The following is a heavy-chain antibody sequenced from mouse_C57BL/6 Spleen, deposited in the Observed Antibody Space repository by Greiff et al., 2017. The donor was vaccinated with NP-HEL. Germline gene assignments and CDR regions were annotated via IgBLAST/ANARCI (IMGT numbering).Heavy chain of an antibody. CDR3: ARQDDYDEDYFDY. Sequence: EVKLVESGGDLVKPGGSLKLSCAASGFTFSSYGMSWVRQTPDKRLEWVATISSGGSYTYYPDSVKGRFTISRDNAKNTLYLQMSSLKSEDTAMYYCARQDDYDEDYFDYWGQGTTLTVSS. D-gene: IGHD2-4*01. J-gene: IGHJ2*01. V-gene: IGHV5-6*01. CDR1: GFTFSSYG. CDR2: ISSGGSYT.